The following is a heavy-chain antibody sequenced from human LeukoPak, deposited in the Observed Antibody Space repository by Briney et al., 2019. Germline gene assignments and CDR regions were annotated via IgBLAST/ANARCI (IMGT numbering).Heavy chain of an antibody. CDR2: MNPNSGNT. J-gene: IGHJ6*02. Sequence: GASVKVSCKASGYTFTSYDINWVRQATGQGLEWMGWMNPNSGNTGYAQKFQGRVTITRNTSISTAYMELSSLRSEDTAVYYCARAGGGHGDYDLENYYYGMDVWGQGTTVTVSS. CDR3: ARAGGGHGDYDLENYYYGMDV. D-gene: IGHD4-17*01. V-gene: IGHV1-8*03. CDR1: GYTFTSYD.